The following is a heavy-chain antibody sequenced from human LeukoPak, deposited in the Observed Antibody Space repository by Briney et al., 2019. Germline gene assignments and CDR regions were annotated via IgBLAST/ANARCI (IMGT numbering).Heavy chain of an antibody. J-gene: IGHJ3*02. D-gene: IGHD6-13*01. CDR1: GGSISSDTYY. CDR2: IYYSGST. CDR3: ARAKGIAAAMAFDI. Sequence: SETLSLTCTVSGGSISSDTYYWGWIRQPPGKGLEWIGSIYYSGSTYYNPSLKSRVTIFVDTSKNQFSLKLSSVTAADTAVYYCARAKGIAAAMAFDIWGQGTMVTVSS. V-gene: IGHV4-39*07.